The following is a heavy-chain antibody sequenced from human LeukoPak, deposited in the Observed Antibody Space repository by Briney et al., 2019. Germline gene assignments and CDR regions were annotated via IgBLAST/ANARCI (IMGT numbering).Heavy chain of an antibody. CDR1: GYTLNGYY. CDR3: ARASRGSAMVENDY. Sequence: ASVKVSCKASGYTLNGYYMHWVRQAPGQGLEWMEWINPNSGGTNYAQKFQGRVTMTRGTSISTAYMELSRLRSDDTAVYYCARASRGSAMVENDYWGQGTLVTVSS. J-gene: IGHJ4*02. CDR2: INPNSGGT. D-gene: IGHD5-18*01. V-gene: IGHV1-2*02.